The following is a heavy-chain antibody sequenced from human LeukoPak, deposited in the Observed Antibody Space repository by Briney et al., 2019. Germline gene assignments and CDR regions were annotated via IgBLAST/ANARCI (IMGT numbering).Heavy chain of an antibody. CDR3: ARESATSGWLFHY. D-gene: IGHD6-19*01. V-gene: IGHV3-64*01. Sequence: GGSLRLSCAASGFIFSTYAMHWVRQAPGKGLEYVSAISNHGGSTYYANSVKGRFIISRDNFKNTLYLQMGNLRIEDMAVYYCARESATSGWLFHYWGQGTLVTVSS. CDR1: GFIFSTYA. CDR2: ISNHGGST. J-gene: IGHJ4*02.